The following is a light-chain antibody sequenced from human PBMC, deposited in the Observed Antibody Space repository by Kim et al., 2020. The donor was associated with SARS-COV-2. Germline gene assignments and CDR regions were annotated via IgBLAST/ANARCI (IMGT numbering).Light chain of an antibody. CDR1: QDSRKD. J-gene: IGKJ5*01. V-gene: IGKV1-17*01. CDR3: LQHNTYPIT. CDR2: GAS. Sequence: ASVGDRVAITCRAGQDSRKDLDWYQQNPGWAPKRLIYGASSLQSGVPSRFSGSGSGTEFTLSISSLQPEDFATYFCLQHNTYPITFGQETRLEIK.